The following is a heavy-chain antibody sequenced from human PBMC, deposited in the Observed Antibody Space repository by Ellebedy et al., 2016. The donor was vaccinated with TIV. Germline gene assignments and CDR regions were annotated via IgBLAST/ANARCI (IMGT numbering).Heavy chain of an antibody. V-gene: IGHV4-34*01. D-gene: IGHD4-17*01. J-gene: IGHJ4*02. Sequence: MPSETLSLICAVYGGSFSGYYWTWIRQPPGKGLEWIGEINHSGSTTYNPSLKSRVTISVDTSRNRFSLKLSSVTAADTAVYYCARSTTVTTASYEYWGQGTLVTVSS. CDR3: ARSTTVTTASYEY. CDR2: INHSGST. CDR1: GGSFSGYY.